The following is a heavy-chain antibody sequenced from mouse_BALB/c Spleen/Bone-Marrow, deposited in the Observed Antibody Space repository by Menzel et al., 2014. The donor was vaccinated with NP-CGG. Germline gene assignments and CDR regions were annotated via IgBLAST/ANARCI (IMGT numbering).Heavy chain of an antibody. Sequence: VQLQQSGSVLVRPGASVKLSCRACGYTFTSSWMHWAKQRPGQGLEWIGEIHPNSGNTNYNEKFKGKATLTVDTSSSTAYVDLSSLTSEDSAVYYCARGKIYGNYLWYFDVWGAGTTVTVSS. CDR1: GYTFTSSW. D-gene: IGHD2-1*01. V-gene: IGHV1S130*01. CDR2: IHPNSGNT. CDR3: ARGKIYGNYLWYFDV. J-gene: IGHJ1*01.